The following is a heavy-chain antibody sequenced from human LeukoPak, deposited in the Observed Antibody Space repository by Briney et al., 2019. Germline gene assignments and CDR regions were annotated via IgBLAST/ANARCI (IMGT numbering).Heavy chain of an antibody. CDR3: ARHPSSSPKVVDY. CDR2: IYYSGST. J-gene: IGHJ4*02. V-gene: IGHV4-39*01. CDR1: GGSISSSSYY. Sequence: SETLSLTCTVSGGSISSSSYYWGWIRQPPGKGLEWIGSIYYSGSTYYNPSLKSRVTISVDTSKNQCSLKLSSVTAADTAVYYCARHPSSSPKVVDYWGQGTLVTVSS. D-gene: IGHD6-6*01.